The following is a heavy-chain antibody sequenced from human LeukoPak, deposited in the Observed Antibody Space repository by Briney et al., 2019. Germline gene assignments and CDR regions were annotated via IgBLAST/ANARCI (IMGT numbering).Heavy chain of an antibody. V-gene: IGHV1-18*01. CDR2: ISAYNGNT. Sequence: ASVKVSCKASGYTFTSYGISWVRHATGQGLEWMGWISAYNGNTNYAQKLQGRGTMTTDTSTSTDYMELRSLRSDDTAVYYCGSALSSSWYDYYFYGMDVWREGPTVTVSS. CDR3: GSALSSSWYDYYFYGMDV. J-gene: IGHJ6*04. CDR1: GYTFTSYG. D-gene: IGHD6-13*01.